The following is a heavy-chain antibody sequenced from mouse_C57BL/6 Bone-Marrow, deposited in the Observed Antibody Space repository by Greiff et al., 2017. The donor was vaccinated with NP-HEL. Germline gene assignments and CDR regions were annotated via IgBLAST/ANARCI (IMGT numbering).Heavy chain of an antibody. J-gene: IGHJ2*01. D-gene: IGHD4-1*01. CDR1: GYTFTSYW. V-gene: IGHV1-59*01. CDR2: IDPSDSYT. Sequence: VQLQQPGAELVRPGTSVKLSCKASGYTFTSYWMHWVKQRPGQGLEWIGVIDPSDSYTNYNQKFKGKATLTVDTSSSTAYMQLSSLTSEDPAVYYCARKIWDYFDYWGQGTTLTVSS. CDR3: ARKIWDYFDY.